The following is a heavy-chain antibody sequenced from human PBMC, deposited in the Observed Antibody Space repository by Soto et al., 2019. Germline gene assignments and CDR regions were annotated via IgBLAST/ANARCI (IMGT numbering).Heavy chain of an antibody. Sequence: EVQLLESGGGLVQPGGSLRISCIGSGFTFSSNSMSWVRQAPGKGLEWVAAISGSGGTTYYADSVKGRFAVSRDNSNNTLYLQINSLRAEDTAVYYCAKQLAGFGSGSDAYSFAYWGRETLVTASS. D-gene: IGHD3-10*01. CDR3: AKQLAGFGSGSDAYSFAY. J-gene: IGHJ4*02. CDR1: GFTFSSNS. CDR2: ISGSGGTT. V-gene: IGHV3-23*01.